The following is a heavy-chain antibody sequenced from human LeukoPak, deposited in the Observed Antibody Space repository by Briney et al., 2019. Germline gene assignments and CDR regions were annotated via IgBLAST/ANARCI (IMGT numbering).Heavy chain of an antibody. J-gene: IGHJ6*03. CDR3: ASGSGSYRTPYYYMDV. Sequence: GGSLRLSCAASGFTVSSNYMSRVRQAPGKGLEWVSVIYSGGSTYHADSVKGRFTISRDNSKNTLYLQMNSLRAEDTAVYYCASGSGSYRTPYYYMDVWGTGTTVTVSS. D-gene: IGHD3-10*01. CDR1: GFTVSSNY. V-gene: IGHV3-53*01. CDR2: IYSGGST.